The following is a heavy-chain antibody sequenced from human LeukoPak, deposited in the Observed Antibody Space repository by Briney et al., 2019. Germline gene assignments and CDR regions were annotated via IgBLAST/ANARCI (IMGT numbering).Heavy chain of an antibody. CDR1: GGTFSSYD. D-gene: IGHD6-6*01. V-gene: IGHV1-8*03. J-gene: IGHJ3*02. CDR2: MNPNSGNT. Sequence: GASVKVSCKASGGTFSSYDINWVREATGQGLEWMGWMNPNSGNTGYAQKFRGRVTITRNTSISTAYMELSSLRSEDTAVYYCARDHEYSSSSDAFDIWGQGTMVTASS. CDR3: ARDHEYSSSSDAFDI.